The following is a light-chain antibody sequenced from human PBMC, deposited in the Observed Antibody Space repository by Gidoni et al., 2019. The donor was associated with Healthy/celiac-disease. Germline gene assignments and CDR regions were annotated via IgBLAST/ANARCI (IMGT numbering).Light chain of an antibody. CDR3: QSYDSSLSALHAV. V-gene: IGLV1-40*01. CDR2: GNS. J-gene: IGLJ7*01. CDR1: SSNIGAGYD. Sequence: QSVLTQPPSVSGAPGQRVTISCTGSSSNIGAGYDVHWYQQLPGTAPKLLIYGNSNPPSGVPDRFSGSKSGTSASLAITGLQAEDEADYYCQSYDSSLSALHAVFGGGTQLTVL.